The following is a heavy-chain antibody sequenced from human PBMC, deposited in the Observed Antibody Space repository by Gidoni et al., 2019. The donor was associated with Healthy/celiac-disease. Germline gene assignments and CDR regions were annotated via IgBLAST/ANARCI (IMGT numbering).Heavy chain of an antibody. CDR3: AKGGLDYYDSSGYPNWFDP. CDR1: VFTFDDYA. D-gene: IGHD3-22*01. CDR2: ISWNSGSI. J-gene: IGHJ5*02. V-gene: IGHV3-9*01. Sequence: EVQLVESGGGLVQPGRSLRLSCAASVFTFDDYALPWVRQAPGKGLGWVSGISWNSGSIGYADSVKGRFTISRDNAKNSLYLQMNSLRAEDTALYYCAKGGLDYYDSSGYPNWFDPWGQGTLVTVSS.